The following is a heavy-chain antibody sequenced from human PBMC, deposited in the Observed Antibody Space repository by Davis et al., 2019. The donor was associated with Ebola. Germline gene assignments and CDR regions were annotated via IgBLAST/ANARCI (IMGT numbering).Heavy chain of an antibody. CDR1: GYTFTEYT. Sequence: ASVTVSCKASGYTFTEYTMHWVRQAPGQSLEWMGWINAGIGNTRYSQRFQGRFTITRDTSATTAYMELSSLTSEDTAVYYCARERDQHYYGSGSYPYWGQGTLVTVSS. V-gene: IGHV1-3*01. CDR2: INAGIGNT. CDR3: ARERDQHYYGSGSYPY. D-gene: IGHD3-10*01. J-gene: IGHJ4*02.